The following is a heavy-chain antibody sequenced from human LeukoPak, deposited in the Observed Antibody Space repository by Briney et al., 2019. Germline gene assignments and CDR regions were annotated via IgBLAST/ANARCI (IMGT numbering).Heavy chain of an antibody. D-gene: IGHD3-3*01. CDR3: AKDFWSGYYPNY. Sequence: PGGSLRLSCAASGYTFSSYAMTWVRQAPGKGLEWVSSIGDGGSTYYADSVKGRFIISRDNSKDTLYLQMNSLRVEDAAVYYCAKDFWSGYYPNYWGQGTLVTVSS. J-gene: IGHJ4*02. V-gene: IGHV3-23*01. CDR1: GYTFSSYA. CDR2: IGDGGST.